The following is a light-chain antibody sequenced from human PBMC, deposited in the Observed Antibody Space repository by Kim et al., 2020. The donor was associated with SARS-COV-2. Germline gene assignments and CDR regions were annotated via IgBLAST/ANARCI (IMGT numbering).Light chain of an antibody. Sequence: SAHLNGKSSQTVLYNSNNKNYLGWYQQKPVQAPKLLIYWASIRESGVSDRFSGSGSETDFTLTISSLQAEDVAVYYCQQYYSTPPSFGQGTKLEI. J-gene: IGKJ2*03. CDR2: WAS. V-gene: IGKV4-1*01. CDR3: QQYYSTPPS. CDR1: QTVLYNSNNKNY.